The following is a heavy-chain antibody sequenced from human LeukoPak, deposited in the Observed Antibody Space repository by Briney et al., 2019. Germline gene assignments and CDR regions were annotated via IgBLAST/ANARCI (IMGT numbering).Heavy chain of an antibody. V-gene: IGHV4-30-4*08. J-gene: IGHJ4*02. CDR2: IYYSGST. CDR3: ARAPLYSGTLDY. D-gene: IGHD4-23*01. CDR1: GFTFSSYA. Sequence: LRLSCAASGFTFSSYAMSWIRQPPGKGLEWIGYIYYSGSTYYNPSLKSRVTISVDTSKNQFSLKLSSVTAADTAVYYCARAPLYSGTLDYWGQGTLVTVSS.